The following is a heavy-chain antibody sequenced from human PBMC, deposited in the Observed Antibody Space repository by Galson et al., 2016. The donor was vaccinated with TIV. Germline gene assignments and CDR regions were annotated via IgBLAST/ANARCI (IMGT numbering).Heavy chain of an antibody. Sequence: SLRLSCAASGFTFSSYGLHWVRQAPGKGLEWVAFISYDGSDKNSADSVKGRFTIFRDKSKNTLYLQTNSLRPEDTAVYYCARVYSSYYFDYWGQGTLVTVSS. V-gene: IGHV3-30*03. CDR3: ARVYSSYYFDY. CDR2: ISYDGSDK. J-gene: IGHJ4*02. CDR1: GFTFSSYG. D-gene: IGHD4-11*01.